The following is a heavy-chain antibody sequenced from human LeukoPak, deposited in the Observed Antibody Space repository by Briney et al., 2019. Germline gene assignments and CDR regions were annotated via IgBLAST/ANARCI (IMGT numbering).Heavy chain of an antibody. CDR2: ISGSGGST. J-gene: IGHJ4*02. D-gene: IGHD6-13*01. CDR3: ARGSGSSWYFYFGY. Sequence: GGSLRLSCAASGFTFSSYGMSWVRQAPGKGLEWVSAISGSGGSTYYADSVKGRFTISRDNAKNSVYLQMNSLRAEDTALYYCARGSGSSWYFYFGYWGQGTLVTVSS. CDR1: GFTFSSYG. V-gene: IGHV3-23*01.